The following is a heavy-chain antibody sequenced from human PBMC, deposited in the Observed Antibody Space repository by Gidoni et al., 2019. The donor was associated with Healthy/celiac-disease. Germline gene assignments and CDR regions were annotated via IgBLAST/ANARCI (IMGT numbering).Heavy chain of an antibody. CDR2: INHSGST. J-gene: IGHJ4*02. D-gene: IGHD5-12*01. CDR1: GGSFSGYY. Sequence: QVQLQQWGAGLLKHSETLSLTCAVYGGSFSGYYWSWIRQPPGKGLEWIGEINHSGSTNYTPALKRRVTISVDTSKNQFSLKPSSGTAADTAVYYCARRRYSGYDLYYFDYWGQGTLVTVSS. V-gene: IGHV4-34*01. CDR3: ARRRYSGYDLYYFDY.